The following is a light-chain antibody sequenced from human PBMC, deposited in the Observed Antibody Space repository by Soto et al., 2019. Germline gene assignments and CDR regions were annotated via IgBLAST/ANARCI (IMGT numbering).Light chain of an antibody. CDR1: QSVSSSY. Sequence: EIVLTQAPGTLSLSPGERATLSCRTSQSVSSSYLASYQQKPGQAPRLRIYGASSRATGIPDRFSGSGSGTDFTLTISRLEPEDFAVYYCQQYGRSWWTFGQGTKVELK. J-gene: IGKJ1*01. V-gene: IGKV3-20*01. CDR3: QQYGRSWWT. CDR2: GAS.